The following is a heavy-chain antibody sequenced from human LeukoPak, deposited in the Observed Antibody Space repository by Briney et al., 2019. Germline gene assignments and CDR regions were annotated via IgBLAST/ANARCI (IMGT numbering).Heavy chain of an antibody. CDR2: IYHSGST. J-gene: IGHJ4*02. CDR1: GGSISSSNW. D-gene: IGHD5-18*01. V-gene: IGHV4-4*02. Sequence: SGTLSLTCAVSGGSISSSNWWSWVRQPPGKGLEWIGEIYHSGSTNYNPSLKSRVTISVDKSRNQFSLKLSSVTAADTAVYYCARRTFTAISTMIDYWGQGTLVTVSS. CDR3: ARRTFTAISTMIDY.